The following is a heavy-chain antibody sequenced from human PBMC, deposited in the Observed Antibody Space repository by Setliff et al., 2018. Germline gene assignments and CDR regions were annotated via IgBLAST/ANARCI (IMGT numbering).Heavy chain of an antibody. V-gene: IGHV3-23*01. D-gene: IGHD2-15*01. Sequence: GSLRLSCVASGFTFSNYAMSWVRRAPGKGLAWVSGITGGGGSTYYADPVKGRFTISRDNSKNTLYLQMNSLRAEDTAVYYCVKDRYCSDASCSPDYFDYWGQGTLVTVSS. J-gene: IGHJ4*02. CDR3: VKDRYCSDASCSPDYFDY. CDR1: GFTFSNYA. CDR2: ITGGGGST.